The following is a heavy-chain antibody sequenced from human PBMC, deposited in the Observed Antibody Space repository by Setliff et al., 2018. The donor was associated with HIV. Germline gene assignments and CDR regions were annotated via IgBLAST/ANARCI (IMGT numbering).Heavy chain of an antibody. CDR1: GDSIRNSYY. J-gene: IGHJ5*02. Sequence: SETLSLTCTVSGDSIRNSYYWGWIRQPPGKGLERIGSISHGGSTYYNPSFQSRVTISVDASNNQFSLTLSSVTAADTAVYHCARHETTVTLANWFDPWGQGTLVTVSS. D-gene: IGHD4-17*01. CDR2: ISHGGST. CDR3: ARHETTVTLANWFDP. V-gene: IGHV4-38-2*02.